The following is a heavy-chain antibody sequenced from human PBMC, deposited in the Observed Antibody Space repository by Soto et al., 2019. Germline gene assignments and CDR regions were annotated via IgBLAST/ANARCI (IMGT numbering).Heavy chain of an antibody. CDR1: DGSISSDY. Sequence: QLQLQESGPGLVKPSETLSLTCTVSDGSISSDYWSWIRQPPGEGLEWVGYVYYRGSPKYNPSLKSRVTISVDTSKNQLSLKLNSVTAEDTAVYYCASGAWFGELSWLDPWGQGTLVTVSS. J-gene: IGHJ5*02. CDR2: VYYRGSP. CDR3: ASGAWFGELSWLDP. D-gene: IGHD3-10*01. V-gene: IGHV4-59*01.